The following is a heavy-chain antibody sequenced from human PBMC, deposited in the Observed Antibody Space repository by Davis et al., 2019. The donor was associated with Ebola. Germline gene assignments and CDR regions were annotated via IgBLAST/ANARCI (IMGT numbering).Heavy chain of an antibody. V-gene: IGHV2-5*08. CDR2: IYWDNDQ. D-gene: IGHD5-12*01. J-gene: IGHJ5*01. CDR1: GDSINSYF. Sequence: TLSLTCTVSGDSINSYFWNWFRQPPGKALEWLAIIYWDNDQRFNPSLKNRLTITKDTSKNQVVLTMTNMSPVDTASYFCAHRPYSGYNYVPWFDSWGQGTLVTVSS. CDR3: AHRPYSGYNYVPWFDS.